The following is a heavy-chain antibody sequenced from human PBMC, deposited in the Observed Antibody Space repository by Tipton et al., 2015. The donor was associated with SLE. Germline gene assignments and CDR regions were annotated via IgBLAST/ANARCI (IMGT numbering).Heavy chain of an antibody. V-gene: IGHV3-11*04. CDR3: ARDPYYSKLRRYAFDI. CDR1: GITLSDSY. Sequence: GSLRLSCAVSGITLSDSYMTWVRQAPGKGLEWMAYISPGGATIYYADSVKGRFTISTDNAKNSLYLDMNSLRAEDTAVYYCARDPYYSKLRRYAFDIWGQGTMVTVSS. J-gene: IGHJ3*02. CDR2: ISPGGATI. D-gene: IGHD4-11*01.